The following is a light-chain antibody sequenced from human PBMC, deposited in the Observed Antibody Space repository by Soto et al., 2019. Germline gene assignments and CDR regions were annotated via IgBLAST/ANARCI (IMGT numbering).Light chain of an antibody. CDR3: QQYNSYPLT. CDR2: GAS. CDR1: QDSRTY. Sequence: DIQLTQSPSFLSASVGDRVTITCRASQDSRTYLAWYQQKPGKAPKLLIYGASALQSGVPSRFSGSGSGTEFTLSISSLQPEVFAAYFCQQYNSYPLTFGGGTKVEFK. J-gene: IGKJ4*01. V-gene: IGKV1-9*01.